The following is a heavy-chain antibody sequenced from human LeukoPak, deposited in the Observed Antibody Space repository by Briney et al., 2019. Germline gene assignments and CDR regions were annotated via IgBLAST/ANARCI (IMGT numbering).Heavy chain of an antibody. CDR1: GGSISSSSYY. CDR3: ARALITMVRGVSLAGSGFFDY. V-gene: IGHV4-39*07. CDR2: IYYSGST. D-gene: IGHD3-10*01. Sequence: SETLSLTCTVSGGSISSSSYYWGWIRQPPGKGLEWIGSIYYSGSTYYNPSLKSRVTISVDTSKNQFSLKLSSVTAADTAVYYCARALITMVRGVSLAGSGFFDYWGQGTLVTVSS. J-gene: IGHJ4*02.